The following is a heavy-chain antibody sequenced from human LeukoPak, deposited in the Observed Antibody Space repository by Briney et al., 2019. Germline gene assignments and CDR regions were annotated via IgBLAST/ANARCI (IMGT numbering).Heavy chain of an antibody. Sequence: PGGSLRLSCAASGFTFSSYSMNWVRQAPGKGLEWVSSIGGSGGTTYYADSVKGRFTISRDNSKNTLYLHMNSLRAEDTAVYYCAKDLGAAAENWFDPWGQGTLVTVSS. CDR2: IGGSGGTT. V-gene: IGHV3-23*01. CDR1: GFTFSSYS. J-gene: IGHJ5*02. D-gene: IGHD6-13*01. CDR3: AKDLGAAAENWFDP.